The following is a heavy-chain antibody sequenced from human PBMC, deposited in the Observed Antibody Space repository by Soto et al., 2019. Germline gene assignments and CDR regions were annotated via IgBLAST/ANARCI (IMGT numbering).Heavy chain of an antibody. J-gene: IGHJ6*02. D-gene: IGHD1-20*01. CDR3: ARDNSPFITGTLRHFYGMDV. CDR2: INPNSGGT. Sequence: ASVKVSCKASGYTFTGYYMHWVRQAPGQGLEWMGWINPNSGGTNYAQKFQGWVTMTRDTSISTAYMELSRLRSDDTAVYYCARDNSPFITGTLRHFYGMDVWGHGTTVPVS. CDR1: GYTFTGYY. V-gene: IGHV1-2*04.